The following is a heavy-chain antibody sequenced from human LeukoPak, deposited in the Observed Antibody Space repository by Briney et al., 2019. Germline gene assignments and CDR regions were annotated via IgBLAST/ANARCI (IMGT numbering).Heavy chain of an antibody. CDR3: AREQQLDAFDI. CDR1: GFTFSSYA. Sequence: PGGSLRLSCAASGFTFSSYAMSWVRQAPGKGLEWVSRINSDGSSTSYADSVKGRFTISRDNAKNTLYPQMNSLRAEDTAVYYCAREQQLDAFDIWGQGTMVTVSS. V-gene: IGHV3-74*01. D-gene: IGHD6-13*01. J-gene: IGHJ3*02. CDR2: INSDGSST.